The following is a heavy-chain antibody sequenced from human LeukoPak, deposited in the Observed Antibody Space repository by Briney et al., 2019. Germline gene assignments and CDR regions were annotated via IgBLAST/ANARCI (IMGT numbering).Heavy chain of an antibody. D-gene: IGHD3-16*01. V-gene: IGHV3-23*01. CDR2: ISGSAVTT. Sequence: GGSLRLSCAASGFSFDDHAMHWVRQAPGKGLEWVSAISGSAVTTYYGDSVKGRFTISRDNSKNTLYLQMNSLRAEDTAVYYCAKAFRGLREYYYYMDVWGKGTTVTVSS. CDR3: AKAFRGLREYYYYMDV. J-gene: IGHJ6*03. CDR1: GFSFDDHA.